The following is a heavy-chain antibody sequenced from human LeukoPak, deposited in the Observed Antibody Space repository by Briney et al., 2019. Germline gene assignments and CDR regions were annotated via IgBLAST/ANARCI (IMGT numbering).Heavy chain of an antibody. J-gene: IGHJ6*04. Sequence: EGSVKVSCKASGFTFTAYYMNWVRQAPGQGLEWMGWINTNSGGTNYAKKFQGRVTMTRDKSISTAYIELSGLISDDTAVYFCARDRERYRNYYYAMDVWGIGTTVTVSS. V-gene: IGHV1-2*02. CDR2: INTNSGGT. D-gene: IGHD2-15*01. CDR3: ARDRERYRNYYYAMDV. CDR1: GFTFTAYY.